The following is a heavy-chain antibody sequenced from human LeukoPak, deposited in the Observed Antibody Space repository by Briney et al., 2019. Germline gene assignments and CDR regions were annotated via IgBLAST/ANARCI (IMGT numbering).Heavy chain of an antibody. CDR1: GGSISSGGYY. CDR3: ATGLVPAPYYFDY. D-gene: IGHD2-2*01. J-gene: IGHJ4*02. CDR2: IYYSGST. V-gene: IGHV4-31*03. Sequence: SQTPSLTCTVSGGSISSGGYYWSWIRQHPGKGLEWIGYIYYSGSTYYNPSLKSRVTISVDTSKNQFSLKLSSVTAADTAVYYCATGLVPAPYYFDYWGQGTLVTVSS.